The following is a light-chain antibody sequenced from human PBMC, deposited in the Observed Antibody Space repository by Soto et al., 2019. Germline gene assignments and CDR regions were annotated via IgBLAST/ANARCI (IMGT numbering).Light chain of an antibody. CDR3: QQTNTIPIT. Sequence: ASQSISSRLAWYQQKPGKAPKLLIYAASRLQSGVPSRFSGSGSGTDFTLTISSLQSEDFATYYCQQTNTIPITFGQGTRLEIK. CDR2: AAS. J-gene: IGKJ5*01. CDR1: QSISSR. V-gene: IGKV1-12*01.